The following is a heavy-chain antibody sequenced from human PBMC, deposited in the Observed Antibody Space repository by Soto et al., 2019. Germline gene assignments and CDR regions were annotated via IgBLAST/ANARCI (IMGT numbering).Heavy chain of an antibody. J-gene: IGHJ6*02. CDR1: GASVTSGDYY. CDR3: AKDNAPLILVVPVGGYYGMDV. CDR2: MHDSGTT. D-gene: IGHD2-2*01. V-gene: IGHV4-30-4*01. Sequence: SETLSLTCSVSGASVTSGDYYWNWIRQTPGTGLEWLGYMHDSGTTSYNPSLKSRVTISRDTSKNQFSLKLTSVSAADTAVYYCAKDNAPLILVVPVGGYYGMDVWGQGTTVTVSS.